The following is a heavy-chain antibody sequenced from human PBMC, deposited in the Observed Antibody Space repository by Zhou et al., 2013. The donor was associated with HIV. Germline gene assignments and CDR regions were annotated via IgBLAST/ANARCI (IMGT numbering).Heavy chain of an antibody. CDR2: ISAYNGNT. CDR1: GYTFTSYG. Sequence: QVQLVQSGAEVKKPGASVKVSCKASGYTFTSYGISWVRQAPGQGLEWMGWISAYNGNTNYAQKLQGRVTMTTDTSTSTAYMELRSLRSDDTAVYYCARDGSGLNLLWFGEPNWFDPWGQGTLVTVSS. J-gene: IGHJ5*02. V-gene: IGHV1-18*01. D-gene: IGHD3-10*01. CDR3: ARDGSGLNLLWFGEPNWFDP.